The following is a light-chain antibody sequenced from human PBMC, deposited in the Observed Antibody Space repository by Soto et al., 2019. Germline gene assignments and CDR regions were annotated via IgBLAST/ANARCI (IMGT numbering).Light chain of an antibody. CDR1: SSDVGGYNY. J-gene: IGLJ2*01. CDR2: DVS. CDR3: SSYAGSNNLHVV. Sequence: QSALTQPASVSGSPGQSITISCTGTSSDVGGYNYVSWYQQHPGKAPKLMIYDVSKRPSGVPDRFSGSKSGNTASLTVSGLQAEDEADYYCSSYAGSNNLHVVFGGGTKLTVL. V-gene: IGLV2-8*01.